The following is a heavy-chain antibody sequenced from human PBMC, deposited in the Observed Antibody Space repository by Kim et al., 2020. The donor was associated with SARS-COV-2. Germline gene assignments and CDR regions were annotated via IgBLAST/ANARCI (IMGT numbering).Heavy chain of an antibody. CDR3: ARQRGPERDYFDY. V-gene: IGHV4-39*01. CDR1: GGSISRSSFY. Sequence: SETLSLTCTVSGGSISRSSFYWGWIRQAPGKGPEWIGSMYYSGSTYYNPSLKSRVTISVDTSKNQFSLKLSSVTAADTAVYYCARQRGPERDYFDYWGQGTLVTVSS. J-gene: IGHJ4*02. CDR2: MYYSGST. D-gene: IGHD1-1*01.